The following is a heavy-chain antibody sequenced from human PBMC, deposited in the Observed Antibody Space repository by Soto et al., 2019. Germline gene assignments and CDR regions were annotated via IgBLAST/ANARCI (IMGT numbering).Heavy chain of an antibody. CDR1: GVTFSSYT. Sequence: QVQLVQSGAEVKKPGSSVKVSCKASGVTFSSYTISWVRQAPGQGLEWMGRIIPILGITNYAQKFQGRVTIIADKSSSTVHMELSRPGSEYPAMYYSRWLINGASDVSDFWGQGTMVTVSS. V-gene: IGHV1-69*02. CDR3: RWLINGASDVSDF. CDR2: IIPILGIT. J-gene: IGHJ3*01. D-gene: IGHD4-17*01.